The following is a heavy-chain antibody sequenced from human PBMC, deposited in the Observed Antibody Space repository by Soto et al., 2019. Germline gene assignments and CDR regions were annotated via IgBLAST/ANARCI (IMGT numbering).Heavy chain of an antibody. D-gene: IGHD2-21*02. V-gene: IGHV1-69*13. CDR1: GGTFSNSG. CDR2: IIPIFDTT. J-gene: IGHJ4*02. CDR3: ARAPILVSVTLHQNYFDS. Sequence: SVKVSCKASGGTFSNSGISWVRQAPGQGLEWMGGIIPIFDTTNYAQKLQGRITIIADESTNTVYMELSNLRSADTGVYYCARAPILVSVTLHQNYFDSWGQGTPVIVCS.